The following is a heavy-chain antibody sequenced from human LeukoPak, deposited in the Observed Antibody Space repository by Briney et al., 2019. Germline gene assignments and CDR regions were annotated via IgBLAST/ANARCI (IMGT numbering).Heavy chain of an antibody. V-gene: IGHV3-21*01. CDR3: ASGNELYSSGWYTDGY. D-gene: IGHD6-19*01. CDR2: ISSSSSYI. Sequence: GGSLRLSCAASGFTFSSYSMNWVRQAPGKGLEWVSSISSSSSYIYYADSVKGRFTISRDNAKNSLYLQMNSLRAEDTAVYYCASGNELYSSGWYTDGYWGQGTLVTVSS. J-gene: IGHJ4*02. CDR1: GFTFSSYS.